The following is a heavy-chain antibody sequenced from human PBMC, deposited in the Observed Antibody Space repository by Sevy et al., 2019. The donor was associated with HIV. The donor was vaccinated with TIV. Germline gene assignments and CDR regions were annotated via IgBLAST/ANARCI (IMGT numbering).Heavy chain of an antibody. CDR2: IRSKANNYAT. J-gene: IGHJ4*02. D-gene: IGHD3-16*01. CDR1: GFTFSGAA. V-gene: IGHV3-73*01. CDR3: TAGDLGRFDY. Sequence: GGSLRLSCAVSGFTFSGAAMFWVRQASGKGLEWIGRIRSKANNYATVYGASVKGRFIISRDDSKNTTYLQMSSLKIEDTAVYYCTAGDLGRFDYWGRGSLVTVSS.